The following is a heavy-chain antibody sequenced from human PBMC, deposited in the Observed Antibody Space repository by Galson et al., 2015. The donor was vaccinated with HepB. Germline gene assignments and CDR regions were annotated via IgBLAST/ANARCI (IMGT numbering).Heavy chain of an antibody. Sequence: SVKVSCKASGYTFTGYYMHWVRQAPGQGLEWMGRINPNSGGTNYAQKFQGRVTMTRDTSISTAYMELSRLRSDDTAVYYCARQLAIFGVVIDWGQGTLVTVSS. D-gene: IGHD3-3*01. CDR1: GYTFTGYY. V-gene: IGHV1-2*06. J-gene: IGHJ4*02. CDR3: ARQLAIFGVVID. CDR2: INPNSGGT.